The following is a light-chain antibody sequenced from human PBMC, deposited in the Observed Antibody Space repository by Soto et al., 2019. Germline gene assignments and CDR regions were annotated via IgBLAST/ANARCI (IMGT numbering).Light chain of an antibody. CDR2: AAS. CDR1: QNININ. CDR3: QQYDTWPS. Sequence: DIVMTQSPATVSVSPGARVTLSCRASQNININLAWYQQRPGQAPRLLIYAASTRATGFPARFSASGSGTDFTLTISSLQSEDFAIYYCQQYDTWPSFGQGTRLEIK. J-gene: IGKJ5*01. V-gene: IGKV3-15*01.